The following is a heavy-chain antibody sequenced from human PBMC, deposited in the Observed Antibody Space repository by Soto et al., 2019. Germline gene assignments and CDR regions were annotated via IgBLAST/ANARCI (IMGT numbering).Heavy chain of an antibody. CDR3: CASGGGWFDP. CDR2: INQDGSEK. D-gene: IGHD3-10*01. J-gene: IGHJ5*02. Sequence: EVHLVESGGGLVQPGGSLRLSCTASGFTFSNLWMSWVRRAPGKGLEWVANINQDGSEKYYLDSVNGRFTISRDNAKNSLYLQMNSLRAEDTAVYYCCASGGGWFDPWGQGTLVTVSS. CDR1: GFTFSNLW. V-gene: IGHV3-7*01.